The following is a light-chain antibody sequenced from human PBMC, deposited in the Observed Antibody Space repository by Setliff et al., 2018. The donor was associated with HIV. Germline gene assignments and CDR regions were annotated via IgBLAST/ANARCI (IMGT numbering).Light chain of an antibody. Sequence: QSALTQPPSASAAPGQRVTISCSGSLSNIGDNIVNWYQQLPGTAPKLLIYSNNQRPSGVPDRFSGSKSGTSASLAISGLQSEDEADYYCAAWDDSLNGPVFGGGTQLTVL. CDR2: SNN. J-gene: IGLJ2*01. V-gene: IGLV1-44*01. CDR1: LSNIGDNI. CDR3: AAWDDSLNGPV.